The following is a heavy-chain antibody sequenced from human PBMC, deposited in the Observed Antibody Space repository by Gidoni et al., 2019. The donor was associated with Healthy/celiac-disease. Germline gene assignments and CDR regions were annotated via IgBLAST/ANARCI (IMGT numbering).Heavy chain of an antibody. Sequence: EVQLVESGGGLVKPGGSLRLSCAASGFTFSNAWMNWVRQAPGKGLEWVGRIKSKTDGGTTDYAAPVKGRFTISRDDSKNTLYLQMNSLKTEDTAVYYCTTLKAYYYYGMDVWGQGTTVTVSS. CDR1: GFTFSNAW. CDR3: TTLKAYYYYGMDV. J-gene: IGHJ6*02. CDR2: IKSKTDGGTT. V-gene: IGHV3-15*07.